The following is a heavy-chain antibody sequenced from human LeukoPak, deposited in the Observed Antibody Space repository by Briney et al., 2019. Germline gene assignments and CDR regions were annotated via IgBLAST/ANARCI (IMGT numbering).Heavy chain of an antibody. CDR3: AWGGSSPISSEY. CDR1: GGSFSGYY. D-gene: IGHD6-6*01. CDR2: INHSGST. Sequence: SETLSLTCAVSGGSFSGYYWSWIRQPPGKGLEWIGEINHSGSTNYNPSLKSRVTISVETSKNQFSLKLSSVTAAATAVYYCAWGGSSPISSEYWGQGNLVTVSS. J-gene: IGHJ4*02. V-gene: IGHV4-34*01.